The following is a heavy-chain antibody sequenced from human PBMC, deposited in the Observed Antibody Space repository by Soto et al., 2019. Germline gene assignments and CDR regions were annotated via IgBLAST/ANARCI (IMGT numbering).Heavy chain of an antibody. CDR1: GGSISSSSYY. CDR3: ARHTPVVVVAATPNGFDQ. D-gene: IGHD2-15*01. V-gene: IGHV4-39*01. J-gene: IGHJ5*02. CDR2: IYYSGST. Sequence: LSLTCTVSGGSISSSSYYWGWIRQPPGKGLEWIGSIYYSGSTYYNPSLKSRVTISVDTSKNQFSLKLSSVTAADTAVYYCARHTPVVVVAATPNGFDQWGQGTLVTVS.